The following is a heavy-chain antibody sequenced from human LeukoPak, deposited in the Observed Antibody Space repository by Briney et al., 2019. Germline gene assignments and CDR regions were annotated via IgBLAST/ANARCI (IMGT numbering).Heavy chain of an antibody. CDR2: INSGGNT. J-gene: IGHJ4*02. Sequence: GGSLRLSCAASGFTFTNYGMGWVRQAPEKGLEWVSGINSGGNTYYAVSVKGRVTISRDNSRNTLYLQMNSLRVDDTAVYYCAKEAGLIAAAGPFDYWGQGTLVTVSS. CDR1: GFTFTNYG. CDR3: AKEAGLIAAAGPFDY. V-gene: IGHV3-23*01. D-gene: IGHD6-13*01.